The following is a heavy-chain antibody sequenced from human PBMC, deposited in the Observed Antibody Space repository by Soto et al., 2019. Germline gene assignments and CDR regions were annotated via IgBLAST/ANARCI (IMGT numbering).Heavy chain of an antibody. CDR2: IKSKTDGGTT. CDR1: GFTFSSYW. CDR3: TTDPYCISTSCYHYYYGMDV. Sequence: GESLKISCAASGFTFSSYWMNWVRQAPGKGLEWVGRIKSKTDGGTTDYAAPVKGRFTISRDDSKNTLYLQMNSLKTEDTAVYYCTTDPYCISTSCYHYYYGMDVWGQGTTVTVSS. D-gene: IGHD2-2*01. V-gene: IGHV3-15*07. J-gene: IGHJ6*02.